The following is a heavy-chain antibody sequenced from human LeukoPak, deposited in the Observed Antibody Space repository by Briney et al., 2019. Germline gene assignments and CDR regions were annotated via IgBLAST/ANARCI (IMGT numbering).Heavy chain of an antibody. CDR1: GFTYSSYE. Sequence: GGSLRLSCAASGFTYSSYEMNWVRQAPGKGLEWVSYISSSGSTKYYADSVKGRFTISRDNALNSLYLQMGSLRAEDTAVYYCATLRPRQQLVVDHWGQGTLVTVSS. CDR3: ATLRPRQQLVVDH. V-gene: IGHV3-48*03. D-gene: IGHD6-13*01. J-gene: IGHJ4*02. CDR2: ISSSGSTK.